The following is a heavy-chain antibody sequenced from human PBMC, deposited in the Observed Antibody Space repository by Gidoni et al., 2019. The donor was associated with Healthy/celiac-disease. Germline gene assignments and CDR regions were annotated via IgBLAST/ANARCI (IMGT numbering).Heavy chain of an antibody. J-gene: IGHJ5*02. CDR3: ARDDPAWSGPYNWFDP. CDR1: GGTFSSYA. CDR2: IIPIFGTA. Sequence: QVQLVQSGAEVKKPGSSVKVSCKASGGTFSSYAISWVRQAPGQGLEWMGGIIPIFGTANYAQKFQGRVTITADKSTSTAYMELSSLRSEDTAVYYCARDDPAWSGPYNWFDPWGQGTLVTVSS. D-gene: IGHD3-10*01. V-gene: IGHV1-69*06.